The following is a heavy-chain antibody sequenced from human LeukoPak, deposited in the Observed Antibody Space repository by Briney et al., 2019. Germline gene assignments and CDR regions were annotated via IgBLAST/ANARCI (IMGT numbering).Heavy chain of an antibody. CDR1: GYTFTSYG. J-gene: IGHJ4*02. CDR2: ISAYNGNT. CDR3: ARVDVGSLLWFGELNY. V-gene: IGHV1-18*01. D-gene: IGHD3-10*01. Sequence: ASVKVSCKASGYTFTSYGISWVRQAPGQGLEWMGWISAYNGNTNYAQKLQGRVTMTTDTSTSTAYMELRSLRSDDTAVYYCARVDVGSLLWFGELNYWGQGTLVTVSS.